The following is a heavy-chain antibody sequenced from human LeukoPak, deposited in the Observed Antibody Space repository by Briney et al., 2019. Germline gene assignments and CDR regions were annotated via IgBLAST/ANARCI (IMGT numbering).Heavy chain of an antibody. D-gene: IGHD1-14*01. CDR2: IYTSGTT. CDR1: GVSIRSGSYY. Sequence: KPSQTLSLTCTVSGVSIRSGSYYWSWIRQPAGKGLEWIGRIYTSGTTNYNPSLKSRVTISVGTSKSQFSLKLSSVTAADTAVYYCATLTGGDDAFDIWGQGTMVTVSS. CDR3: ATLTGGDDAFDI. V-gene: IGHV4-61*02. J-gene: IGHJ3*02.